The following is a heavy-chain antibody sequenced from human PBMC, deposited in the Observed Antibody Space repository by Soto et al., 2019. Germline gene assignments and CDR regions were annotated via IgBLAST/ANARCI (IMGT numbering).Heavy chain of an antibody. CDR3: ARFSRVGSYYYYGMDV. CDR2: INHSGST. V-gene: IGHV4-34*01. J-gene: IGHJ6*02. D-gene: IGHD1-26*01. Sequence: SETLSLTCAVYGGSFSGYYWSWIRQPPGKGLEWIGEINHSGSTNYNPSLKSRVTISVDTSKNQFSLKLSSVTAADTAVYYCARFSRVGSYYYYGMDVWGQGTTVTVSS. CDR1: GGSFSGYY.